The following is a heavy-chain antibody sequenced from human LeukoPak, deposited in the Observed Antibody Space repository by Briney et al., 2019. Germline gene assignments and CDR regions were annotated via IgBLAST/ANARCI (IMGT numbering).Heavy chain of an antibody. V-gene: IGHV4-59*11. CDR3: ARTIAARPGGYYFDY. J-gene: IGHJ4*02. D-gene: IGHD6-6*01. CDR2: IYYSGST. CDR1: GGSISSHY. Sequence: SETLSLTCTVSGGSISSHYWSWIRQPPGKGLEWIGYIYYSGSTNYNPSLKSRVTISVDTSKNQFSLKLSSVTAADTAVYYCARTIAARPGGYYFDYWGQGTLATVSS.